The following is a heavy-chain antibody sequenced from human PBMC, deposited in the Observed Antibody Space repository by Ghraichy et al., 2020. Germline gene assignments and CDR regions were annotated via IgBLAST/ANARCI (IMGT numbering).Heavy chain of an antibody. D-gene: IGHD3-3*01. V-gene: IGHV1-18*01. CDR3: ARVNWSAHVLRFLEVRFDP. Sequence: ASVKVSCKASGYTFTRYGISWVRQAPGQGLEWMGWISAYNGNTNYAQKLQGRVTMTTDTSTSTAYMELRSLRSDDTAVYYCARVNWSAHVLRFLEVRFDPWGQGTLVTVSS. J-gene: IGHJ5*02. CDR2: ISAYNGNT. CDR1: GYTFTRYG.